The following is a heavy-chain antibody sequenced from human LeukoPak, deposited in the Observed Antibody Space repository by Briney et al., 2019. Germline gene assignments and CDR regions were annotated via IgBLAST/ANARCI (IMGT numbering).Heavy chain of an antibody. J-gene: IGHJ4*02. CDR1: GYTFTSYG. V-gene: IGHV1-18*01. CDR2: ISAYNGNT. CDR3: ARDGTGGVGATTGDY. D-gene: IGHD1-26*01. Sequence: ASVKVSCKASGYTFTSYGISWVRQAPGQGLEWMGWISAYNGNTNYAQKLQGRDTMTTDTSTSTAYMELRSLRSDDTAVYYCARDGTGGVGATTGDYWGQGTLVTVSS.